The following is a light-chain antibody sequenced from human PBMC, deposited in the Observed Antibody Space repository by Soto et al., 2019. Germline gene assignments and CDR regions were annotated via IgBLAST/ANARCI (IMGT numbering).Light chain of an antibody. CDR2: DAS. V-gene: IGKV3-11*01. J-gene: IGKJ1*01. CDR3: QQRSNWPPTWT. Sequence: EIVLSQSPATLSLSPGERATLSCRASQSVSSYLAWYQHIPGQAPRLLIYDASKRATGIPATFSGSGSGTDVTLTISSLEPADFAGYYCQQRSNWPPTWTFGQGTKVEVK. CDR1: QSVSSY.